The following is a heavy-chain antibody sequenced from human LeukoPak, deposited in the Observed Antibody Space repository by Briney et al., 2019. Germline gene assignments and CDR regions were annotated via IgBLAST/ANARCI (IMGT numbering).Heavy chain of an antibody. CDR3: ARGVGYYDSSGYYHRYNWFDP. Sequence: ASVKVSCKASGYTFTSYYMHWVRQAPGQGLEWMGIINPSGGSTSYAQKFQGRVTMTRDTSTSTAYMELSSLRSEDTAVYYCARGVGYYDSSGYYHRYNWFDPWGQGTLVTVSS. V-gene: IGHV1-46*01. D-gene: IGHD3-22*01. J-gene: IGHJ5*02. CDR1: GYTFTSYY. CDR2: INPSGGST.